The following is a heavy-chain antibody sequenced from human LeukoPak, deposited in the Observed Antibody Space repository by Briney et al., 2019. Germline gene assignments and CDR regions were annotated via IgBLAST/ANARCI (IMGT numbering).Heavy chain of an antibody. Sequence: PGGSLRLSCAASGFTFSSYAMHWVRQAPGKGLEWVAVISYDGSNKYYADSVKGRFTISRDNSKNTLYLQMNSLRAEDTAVYYCARGRTRAPTGNYYYGMDVWGQGTTVTVSS. CDR1: GFTFSSYA. V-gene: IGHV3-30-3*01. J-gene: IGHJ6*02. CDR2: ISYDGSNK. CDR3: ARGRTRAPTGNYYYGMDV. D-gene: IGHD2-2*01.